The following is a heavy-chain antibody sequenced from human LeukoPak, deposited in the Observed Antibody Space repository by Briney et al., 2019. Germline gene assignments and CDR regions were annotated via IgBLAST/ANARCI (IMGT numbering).Heavy chain of an antibody. Sequence: SVKVSCKASGGTFSSYAISWVRQAPGQGLEWMGRIIPILGIANYAQKFQGRVTITADKSTSTAYMELSSLRSEDTAVYYCAREYYGSGSYLWFDYWGQGTLVTVSS. J-gene: IGHJ4*02. CDR2: IIPILGIA. V-gene: IGHV1-69*04. CDR1: GGTFSSYA. D-gene: IGHD3-10*01. CDR3: AREYYGSGSYLWFDY.